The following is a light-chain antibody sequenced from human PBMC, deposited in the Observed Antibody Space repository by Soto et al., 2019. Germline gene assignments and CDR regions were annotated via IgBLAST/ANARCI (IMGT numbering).Light chain of an antibody. CDR3: QQRGNWPLT. Sequence: EIVLTQSPATLSLSPGERATLSCRASQNVGSYLAWYQQKPGQAPRLLIYDASNRATGIPARFSCSGSGTDFTLTITSLEPEDFAVYYCQQRGNWPLTFGGGTKLEIK. V-gene: IGKV3-11*01. CDR2: DAS. J-gene: IGKJ4*01. CDR1: QNVGSY.